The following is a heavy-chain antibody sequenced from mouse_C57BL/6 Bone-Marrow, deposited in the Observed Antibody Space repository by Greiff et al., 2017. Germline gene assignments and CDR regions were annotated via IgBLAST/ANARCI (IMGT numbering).Heavy chain of an antibody. J-gene: IGHJ2*01. CDR3: ARDLVITTVVAPSFDY. V-gene: IGHV5-4*01. Sequence: EVQLVESGGGLVKPGGSLKLSCAASGFTFSSYAMSWVRQTPEKRLEWVATISDGGSYTYYPATVKGRFTISRDKASNNLYLQMSHLKSEDTAMYYCARDLVITTVVAPSFDYWGQGTTLTVSS. D-gene: IGHD1-1*01. CDR1: GFTFSSYA. CDR2: ISDGGSYT.